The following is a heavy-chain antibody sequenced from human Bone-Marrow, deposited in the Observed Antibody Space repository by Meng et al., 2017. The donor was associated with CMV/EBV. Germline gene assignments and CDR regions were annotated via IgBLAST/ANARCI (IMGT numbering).Heavy chain of an antibody. D-gene: IGHD6-13*01. J-gene: IGHJ4*02. V-gene: IGHV3-74*01. Sequence: GESLKISCAASGFTFSSYWMHWVRQAPGKGLVWVSRINSDGSSTSYADSVKGRFTISRDNPKNTLYLQMNSLRAEDTAIYYCASSQKIAAAEDYWGQGCLVHVAS. CDR3: ASSQKIAAAEDY. CDR1: GFTFSSYW. CDR2: INSDGSST.